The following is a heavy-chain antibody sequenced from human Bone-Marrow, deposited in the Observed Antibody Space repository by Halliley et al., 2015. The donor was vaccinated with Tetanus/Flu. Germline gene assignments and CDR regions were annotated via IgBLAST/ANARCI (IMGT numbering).Heavy chain of an antibody. CDR1: GGSISSYF. Sequence: TLSLTCTVSGGSISSYFWMWIRQPPGRGLEWIGYIYYTGITDYSPSLKSRVTLSVHTSKNQFSLNLTSVTTADTAVYYCARRSSQWELFDHWGHGTLVTVSS. CDR2: IYYTGIT. V-gene: IGHV4-59*01. J-gene: IGHJ4*01. D-gene: IGHD1-26*01. CDR3: ARRSSQWELFDH.